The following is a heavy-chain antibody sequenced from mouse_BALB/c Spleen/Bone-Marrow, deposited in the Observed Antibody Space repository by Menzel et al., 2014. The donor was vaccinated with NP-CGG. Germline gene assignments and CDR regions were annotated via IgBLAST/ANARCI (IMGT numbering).Heavy chain of an antibody. CDR3: AFYYYGSSLFAY. CDR1: GFNIKDTY. D-gene: IGHD1-1*01. Sequence: VTLKVCGAELVKPGASVKLSCTASGFNIKDTYMHWVKQRPEQGLEWIGRIDPANGNTKYDPKFQGKATITADTSSNTAYLQLSSLTSEDTAVYYCAFYYYGSSLFAYWGQGTLVTVSA. J-gene: IGHJ3*01. V-gene: IGHV14-3*02. CDR2: IDPANGNT.